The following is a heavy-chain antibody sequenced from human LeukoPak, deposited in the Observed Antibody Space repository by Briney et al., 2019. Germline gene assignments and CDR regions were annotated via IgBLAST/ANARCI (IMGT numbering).Heavy chain of an antibody. CDR3: ARVPTYGGDYGTV. CDR1: GYTLTELS. D-gene: IGHD4-23*01. J-gene: IGHJ4*02. Sequence: GASVKVSCKVSGYTLTELSMHWVRQAPGKGREWMGGFDPEDGETIYAQKFQGRVTMTRDTSISTAYMELSRLRSDDTAVYYCARVPTYGGDYGTVWGQGTLVTVSS. CDR2: FDPEDGET. V-gene: IGHV1-24*01.